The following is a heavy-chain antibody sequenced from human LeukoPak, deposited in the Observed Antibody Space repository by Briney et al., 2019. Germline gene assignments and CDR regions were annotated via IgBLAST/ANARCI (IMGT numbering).Heavy chain of an antibody. Sequence: ASVKVSCKASGYTFTSYGISWVRQAPGQGLEWMGWISAYNGSTNYAQKLQGRVTMTTDTSTSTAYMELRSLRSDDTAVYYCARVTSIAAADIYYYYYGMDVWGQGTTVTVSS. CDR1: GYTFTSYG. CDR3: ARVTSIAAADIYYYYYGMDV. CDR2: ISAYNGST. D-gene: IGHD6-13*01. J-gene: IGHJ6*02. V-gene: IGHV1-18*01.